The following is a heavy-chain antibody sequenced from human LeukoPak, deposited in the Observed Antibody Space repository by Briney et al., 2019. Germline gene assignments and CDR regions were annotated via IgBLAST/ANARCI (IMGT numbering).Heavy chain of an antibody. D-gene: IGHD3-9*01. CDR2: INAGNGNT. J-gene: IGHJ5*02. V-gene: IGHV1-3*01. CDR3: ARDFDIWTGYHSYFDP. CDR1: GYTFTSYA. Sequence: GSVKVSCKASGYTFTSYAMHWVRQAPGQRLEWMGWINAGNGNTKYSQKFQGRVTITSDTSASTAYMELRSLRSEDTAVYYCARDFDIWTGYHSYFDPWGKGTLVTVST.